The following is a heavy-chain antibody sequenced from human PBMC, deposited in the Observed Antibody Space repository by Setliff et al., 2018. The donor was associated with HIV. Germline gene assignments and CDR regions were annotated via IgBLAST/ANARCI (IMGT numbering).Heavy chain of an antibody. CDR3: AGGFPKYNFRLFDS. CDR1: GRSLSIYF. Sequence: SETLSLTCAVYGRSLSIYFWTWIRQSPGKGLEWVGEIDHGGSPTYNPSFKSRVSISLDTANKQFSLTLNSLTAADSALYFCAGGFPKYNFRLFDSWGQGTLVTVSS. J-gene: IGHJ5*01. D-gene: IGHD1-1*01. V-gene: IGHV4-34*01. CDR2: IDHGGSP.